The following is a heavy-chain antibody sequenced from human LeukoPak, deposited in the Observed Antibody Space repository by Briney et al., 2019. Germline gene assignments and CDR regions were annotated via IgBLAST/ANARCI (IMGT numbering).Heavy chain of an antibody. CDR2: ISSSGSNK. CDR1: GFTFGSFE. V-gene: IGHV3-48*03. Sequence: GGSLRLSCAASGFTFGSFEMNWVRQAPGKGLEWPSYISSSGSNKYYADSLKGRFTISRDNAKNSLYLQMNSLTAEDTADYYCARDLGDYVGYDAFDIWGQGTRVTVSS. J-gene: IGHJ3*02. CDR3: ARDLGDYVGYDAFDI. D-gene: IGHD4-17*01.